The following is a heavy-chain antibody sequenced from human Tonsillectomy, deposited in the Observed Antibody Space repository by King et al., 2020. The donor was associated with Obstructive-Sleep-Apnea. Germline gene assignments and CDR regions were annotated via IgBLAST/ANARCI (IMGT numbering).Heavy chain of an antibody. V-gene: IGHV4-59*08. CDR1: GVSISDYY. CDR2: MHYSGTT. Sequence: QLQESGSGLVKPSETLSLTCTVSGVSISDYYWSWIRQPPGKGLEWIAYMHYSGTTSYNHSLKSRVNISADRSKNQLSLRVSSVTAADTAVYYCARHGEDRRGHRIYYFDSWGQGNMVTVSS. J-gene: IGHJ4*02. D-gene: IGHD2-15*01. CDR3: ARHGEDRRGHRIYYFDS.